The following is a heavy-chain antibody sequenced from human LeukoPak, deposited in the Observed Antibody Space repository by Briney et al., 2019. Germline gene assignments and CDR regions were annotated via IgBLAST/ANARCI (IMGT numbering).Heavy chain of an antibody. V-gene: IGHV1-2*02. CDR2: INPNSGGT. J-gene: IGHJ4*02. CDR1: GYTFTGYY. CDR3: ARGHIVVVPAAGATSPGVDY. Sequence: ASVKVSCKASGYTFTGYYMHWVRQAPGQGLEWMGWINPNSGGTNYAQKFQGRVTMTRDTSISTAYMELSRLRSDDTAVYYCARGHIVVVPAAGATSPGVDYWGQGTLVTVSS. D-gene: IGHD2-2*01.